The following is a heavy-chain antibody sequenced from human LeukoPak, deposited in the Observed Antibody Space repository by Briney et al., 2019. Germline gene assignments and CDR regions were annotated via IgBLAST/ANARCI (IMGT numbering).Heavy chain of an antibody. V-gene: IGHV3-23*01. Sequence: GGSLRLSCGASGFNFCIFVIIWVRQAPGKGLEWVSEISGSGGSTHYTDSVKGRFTISRDKSKNMLYLQMSSLRGEDTAVYVCLNSGYSPPAYWGQGTLVTVSS. CDR3: LNSGYSPPAY. CDR1: GFNFCIFV. CDR2: ISGSGGST. J-gene: IGHJ4*02. D-gene: IGHD5-18*01.